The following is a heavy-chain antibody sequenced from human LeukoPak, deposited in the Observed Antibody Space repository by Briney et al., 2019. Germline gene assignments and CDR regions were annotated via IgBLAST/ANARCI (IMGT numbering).Heavy chain of an antibody. D-gene: IGHD3-10*01. V-gene: IGHV4-61*02. CDR2: IYTSGST. CDR1: GGSISSGSYY. Sequence: PSQTLSLTCTVSGGSISSGSYYWSWIRQPAGKGLEWIGRIYTSGSTNYNPSLKSRVTISVDTSKNRFSLKLSSVTAADTAVYYCASGPYGEMGYWGQGTLVTVSS. J-gene: IGHJ4*02. CDR3: ASGPYGEMGY.